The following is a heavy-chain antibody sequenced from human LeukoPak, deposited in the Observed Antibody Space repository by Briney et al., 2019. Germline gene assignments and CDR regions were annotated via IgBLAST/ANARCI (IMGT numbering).Heavy chain of an antibody. CDR1: GYTFTAYY. J-gene: IGHJ5*02. CDR3: TRESGIYYGDDLNWFDP. CDR2: INPKSSST. D-gene: IGHD3-10*01. V-gene: IGHV1-2*02. Sequence: ASVKVSCKASGYTFTAYYIHWVRQAPGQGLEWMGLINPKSSSTKYAHKFQGRATMTRDSSISTVSMEVSSLRSDDTAVYYCTRESGIYYGDDLNWFDPWGQGTLVTVSS.